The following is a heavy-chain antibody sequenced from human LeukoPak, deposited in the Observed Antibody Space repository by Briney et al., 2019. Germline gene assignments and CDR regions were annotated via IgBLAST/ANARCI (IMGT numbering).Heavy chain of an antibody. V-gene: IGHV4-39*01. Sequence: SETLSLTCTVSGGSISSSSYYWGWIRQPPGKGLEWNGSIYYSGSTYYNPSLKSRVTISVDTSKNQFSLKLSSVTAADTAVYYCARHINLAAAGVWFDPWGQGTLVTVSS. J-gene: IGHJ5*02. CDR1: GGSISSSSYY. CDR2: IYYSGST. D-gene: IGHD6-13*01. CDR3: ARHINLAAAGVWFDP.